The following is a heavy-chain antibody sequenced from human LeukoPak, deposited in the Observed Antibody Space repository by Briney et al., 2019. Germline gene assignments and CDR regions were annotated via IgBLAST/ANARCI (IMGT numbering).Heavy chain of an antibody. Sequence: PSETLSLTCTVSGGSISSYYWSWIRQPPGKGLEWIGYIYYSGSTNYNPSLKSRVTISVDTSKNQFSLKLSSVTAADTAVYYCARDPGDDYVWGSYRYAFDIWGQGTMVTVSS. J-gene: IGHJ3*02. CDR3: ARDPGDDYVWGSYRYAFDI. CDR1: GGSISSYY. V-gene: IGHV4-59*12. D-gene: IGHD3-16*02. CDR2: IYYSGST.